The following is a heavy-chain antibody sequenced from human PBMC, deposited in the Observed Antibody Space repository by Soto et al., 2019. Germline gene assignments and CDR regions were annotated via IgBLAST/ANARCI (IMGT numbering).Heavy chain of an antibody. J-gene: IGHJ5*02. CDR3: VREGGDNRLDP. D-gene: IGHD3-16*01. Sequence: SETLSLTCTVSGGSISSGDYDWSWIRQPPGKGLEWIGYIYYSGSPFYNPSLKTRVTTSLHTSNIQFSLKLSSVPAADTAVYYCVREGGDNRLDPWGQGTLVTVSS. V-gene: IGHV4-30-4*01. CDR1: GGSISSGDYD. CDR2: IYYSGSP.